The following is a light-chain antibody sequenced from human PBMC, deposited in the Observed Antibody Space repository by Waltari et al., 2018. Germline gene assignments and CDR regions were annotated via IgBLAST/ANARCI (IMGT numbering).Light chain of an antibody. V-gene: IGLV2-14*02. J-gene: IGLJ2*01. CDR3: GTWDSSLSDVV. CDR1: SADVGGYNL. Sequence: QSALTQPASVSGSPGQSITITCTGSSADVGGYNLVSWYQHQPGQAPSLLICEVNELPSGIPSRFSGFKSGTSATLGITGLQTGDEAEYYCGTWDSSLSDVVFGGGTKLTVL. CDR2: EVN.